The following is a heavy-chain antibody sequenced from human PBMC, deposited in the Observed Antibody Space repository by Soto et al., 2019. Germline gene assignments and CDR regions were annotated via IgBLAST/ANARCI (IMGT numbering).Heavy chain of an antibody. V-gene: IGHV3-23*01. CDR3: PKDGISVAGHGWFDP. J-gene: IGHJ5*02. CDR1: GFTFTNYA. D-gene: IGHD6-19*01. Sequence: GGSLRLSCAASGFTFTNYAMSWVRQAPGKGLEWVSGVSGSGGSLYYAASVKGRFTVSRDNSENIVYLQMNSLRAEDTALYYCPKDGISVAGHGWFDPWGQGTLVTVSS. CDR2: VSGSGGSL.